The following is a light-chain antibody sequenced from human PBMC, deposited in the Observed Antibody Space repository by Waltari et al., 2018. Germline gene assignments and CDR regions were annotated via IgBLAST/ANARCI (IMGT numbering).Light chain of an antibody. CDR1: QSVNSN. CDR2: GAS. Sequence: EIVMTQSPATLSVSPGERATLSCRASQSVNSNLAWYHQQPGQAPRLLIFGASKRASGIPARFSGSGSGTEFTLTISSLQSEDFAVYYCQQYDDWPPYTFGQGTKLDIK. V-gene: IGKV3-15*01. J-gene: IGKJ2*01. CDR3: QQYDDWPPYT.